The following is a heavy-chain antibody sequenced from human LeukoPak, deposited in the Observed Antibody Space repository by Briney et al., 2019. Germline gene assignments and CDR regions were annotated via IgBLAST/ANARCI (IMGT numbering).Heavy chain of an antibody. V-gene: IGHV4-61*09. D-gene: IGHD3-10*01. CDR3: ARGQRLVRGVDY. CDR2: IYTSGST. Sequence: SETLSLTCTVSGGSISSGSHYWLWIRQPAGKGLEWIGHIYTSGSTNYNPSLKSRVTISVDTSKNQFSLKLSSVTAADTGVYYCARGQRLVRGVDYWGQGTLVTVSS. CDR1: GGSISSGSHY. J-gene: IGHJ4*02.